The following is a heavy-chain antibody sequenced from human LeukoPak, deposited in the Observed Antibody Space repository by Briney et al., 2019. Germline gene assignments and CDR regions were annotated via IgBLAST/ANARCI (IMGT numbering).Heavy chain of an antibody. D-gene: IGHD6-13*01. CDR1: GFTFSNHA. CDR3: ARDSSDTSSWPYYCDY. J-gene: IGHJ4*02. V-gene: IGHV3-30-3*01. Sequence: GGSLRFSCAASGFTFSNHAIYWVRQAPGEGLEWVAIISYDGSSAYYADSVKGRFTISRDNAKNTLYLQMNSLRDEDTAVYYCARDSSDTSSWPYYCDYWGQGTLVTVSS. CDR2: ISYDGSSA.